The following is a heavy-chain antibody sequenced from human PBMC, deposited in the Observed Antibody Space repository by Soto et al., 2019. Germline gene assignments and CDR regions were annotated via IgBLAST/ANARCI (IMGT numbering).Heavy chain of an antibody. CDR3: ARDPQLRFLELSNAFDI. CDR1: GFTFSSYS. CDR2: ISSSSSYI. Sequence: GGSLRLSCAASGFTFSSYSMNWVRQAPGKGLEWVSSISSSSSYIYYADSVEGRFTISRDNAKNSLYLQMNSLRAEDTAVYYCARDPQLRFLELSNAFDIWGQGTMVTVSS. D-gene: IGHD3-3*01. V-gene: IGHV3-21*01. J-gene: IGHJ3*02.